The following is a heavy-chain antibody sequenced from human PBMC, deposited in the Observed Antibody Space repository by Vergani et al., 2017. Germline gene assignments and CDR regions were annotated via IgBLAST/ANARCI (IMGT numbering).Heavy chain of an antibody. Sequence: VQLVESGGGLVKPGGSLRLSCSASGFTFSSYAMHWVRQAPGKGLEYVSAISSNGGSTYYADSVKGRFTISRDNSKNTLYLQMNSLRAEDTAVYYCAKGLPAAKYYFDYWGQGTLVTVSS. CDR3: AKGLPAAKYYFDY. V-gene: IGHV3-64*04. J-gene: IGHJ4*02. D-gene: IGHD2-2*01. CDR1: GFTFSSYA. CDR2: ISSNGGST.